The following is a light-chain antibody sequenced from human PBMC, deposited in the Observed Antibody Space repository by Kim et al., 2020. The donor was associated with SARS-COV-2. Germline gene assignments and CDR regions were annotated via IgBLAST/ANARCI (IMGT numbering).Light chain of an antibody. J-gene: IGLJ2*01. CDR1: NIGNKN. V-gene: IGLV3-9*01. CDR2: RDS. CDR3: QVWDSSTVT. Sequence: SYELTQPLSVSVAMGQTARITCGGNNIGNKNVHWYQQKPGQAPVLVIYRDSNRPSGIPERFSGSNSGNTATLTISRAQAGDEADYSCQVWDSSTVTFGGGTKLTVL.